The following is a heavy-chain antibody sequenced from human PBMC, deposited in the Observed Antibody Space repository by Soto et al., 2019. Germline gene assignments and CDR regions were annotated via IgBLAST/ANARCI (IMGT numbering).Heavy chain of an antibody. D-gene: IGHD2-2*01. V-gene: IGHV4-39*01. CDR2: IYYSGST. J-gene: IGHJ4*02. CDR1: GGSISSSSYY. Sequence: PSETLSLTCSVSGGSISSSSYYCGWIRQPPGKGLEWIGSIYYSGSTYYNPSLESRVTISVDTSKNQFSLKLSSVTAADTAVYYCARARLVVVPAAVDYWGQGTLVTVSS. CDR3: ARARLVVVPAAVDY.